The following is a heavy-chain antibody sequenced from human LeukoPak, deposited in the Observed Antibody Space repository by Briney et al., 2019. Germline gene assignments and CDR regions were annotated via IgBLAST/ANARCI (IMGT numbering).Heavy chain of an antibody. J-gene: IGHJ3*02. V-gene: IGHV1-2*02. CDR3: ASCSSSSSEAFDI. D-gene: IGHD6-6*01. CDR1: GYTFSHYY. Sequence: ASVKVSCKASGYTFSHYYMHWVRQAPGHGLEWMGWINPSSGGTNFAQKFQGRVTMTRDTSISTAYMELSRLRSDDTAVYYCASCSSSSSEAFDIWGQGTMVTVSS. CDR2: INPSSGGT.